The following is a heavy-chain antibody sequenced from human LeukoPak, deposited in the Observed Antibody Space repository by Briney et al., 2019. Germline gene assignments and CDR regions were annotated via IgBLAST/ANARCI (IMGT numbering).Heavy chain of an antibody. CDR3: ARSPYGDYPGGDY. V-gene: IGHV3-30-3*01. CDR1: GFTFSSYA. J-gene: IGHJ4*02. Sequence: GSLRLSCAASGFTFSSYAMHWVRQAPGKGLEWVAVISYDGSNKYYADSVKGRFTISRDNSKNTLYLQMNSLRAEDTAVYYCARSPYGDYPGGDYWGQGTLVTVSS. CDR2: ISYDGSNK. D-gene: IGHD4-17*01.